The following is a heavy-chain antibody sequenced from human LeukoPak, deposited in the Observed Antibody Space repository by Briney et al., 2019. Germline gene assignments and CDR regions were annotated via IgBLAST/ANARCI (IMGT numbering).Heavy chain of an antibody. CDR3: ARDRGRSGTTVTTSDY. CDR1: GFTYSIYD. D-gene: IGHD4-17*01. Sequence: GGSLRLSCAASGFTYSIYDMSWVRQAPGKGLEWVSGINWNGGSTGYADSVEGRFTISRDNAKNSLYLQMNSLRAEDTALYYCARDRGRSGTTVTTSDYWGQGTLVTVSS. CDR2: INWNGGST. J-gene: IGHJ4*02. V-gene: IGHV3-20*04.